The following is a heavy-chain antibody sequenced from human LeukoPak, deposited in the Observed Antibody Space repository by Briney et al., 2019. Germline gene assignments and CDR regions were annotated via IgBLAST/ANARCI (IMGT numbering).Heavy chain of an antibody. J-gene: IGHJ4*02. Sequence: SETLSLTCTVSGGSISSYYWSWIRQPPGKGLGWIGYIYYSGSTNYNPSLKSRVTISVGTSKNQFSLKLSSVTAADTAVYYCAREVNSSGDFDYWGQGTLVTVSS. D-gene: IGHD6-25*01. CDR3: AREVNSSGDFDY. V-gene: IGHV4-59*01. CDR1: GGSISSYY. CDR2: IYYSGST.